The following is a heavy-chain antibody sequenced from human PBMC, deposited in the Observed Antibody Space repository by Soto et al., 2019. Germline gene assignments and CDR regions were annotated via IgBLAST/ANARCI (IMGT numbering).Heavy chain of an antibody. V-gene: IGHV3-30*04. CDR1: RFTFSRYA. D-gene: IGHD3-10*02. J-gene: IGHJ6*02. Sequence: PGGSLRLSCGASRFTFSRYAMHWVRQAPGKGLEWLAGISNDGNQIFYADSVKGRFTISRDNSKNTLYLQMSSLRPDDSAIFYWGSVTYVPTNGLAVCGQGTTVTVSS. CDR3: GSVTYVPTNGLAV. CDR2: ISNDGNQI.